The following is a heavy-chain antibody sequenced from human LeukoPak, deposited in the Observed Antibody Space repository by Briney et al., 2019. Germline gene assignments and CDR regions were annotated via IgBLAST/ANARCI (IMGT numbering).Heavy chain of an antibody. CDR1: GFIFSSNW. CDR3: ARLGLEVGGPNWFDP. Sequence: GGSLRLSCAAPGFIFSSNWMGWVRQAPGKGLEWVAHIKRDGSQKYYLDSVKGRFTISRDNAKNSLYLQMNSLRVEDTAVYYCARLGLEVGGPNWFDPWGQGTLVTVSS. CDR2: IKRDGSQK. J-gene: IGHJ5*02. V-gene: IGHV3-7*01. D-gene: IGHD1-1*01.